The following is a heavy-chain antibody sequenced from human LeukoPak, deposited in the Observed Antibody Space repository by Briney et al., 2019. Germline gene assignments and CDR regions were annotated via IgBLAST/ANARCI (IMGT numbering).Heavy chain of an antibody. CDR3: ARDRAYYDSSGYRLIYFDY. V-gene: IGHV4-59*01. CDR1: GGSISSYY. CDR2: IYYSGST. J-gene: IGHJ4*02. Sequence: PSETLSLTCTVSGGSISSYYWSWIRQPPGKGLEWIGYIYYSGSTNYNPSLKSRVTISVDTSKNQFSLKLSSVTAADTAVYYRARDRAYYDSSGYRLIYFDYWGQGTLVTVSS. D-gene: IGHD3-22*01.